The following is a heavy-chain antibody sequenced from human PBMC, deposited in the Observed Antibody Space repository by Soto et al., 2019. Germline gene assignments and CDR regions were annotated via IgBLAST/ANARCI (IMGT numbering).Heavy chain of an antibody. D-gene: IGHD1-1*01. Sequence: SGPTLVNPTQTLTLTCTFSGFSLSTSGVAVGWIRQPPGKALEWLALIYWDDDKRYSPSLQSRLTITKDTSKNQVVLTVTNMDPVDTATYDCAHDLSGKTGFEYWGQGTLVTVSS. CDR1: GFSLSTSGVA. V-gene: IGHV2-5*02. CDR3: AHDLSGKTGFEY. J-gene: IGHJ4*02. CDR2: IYWDDDK.